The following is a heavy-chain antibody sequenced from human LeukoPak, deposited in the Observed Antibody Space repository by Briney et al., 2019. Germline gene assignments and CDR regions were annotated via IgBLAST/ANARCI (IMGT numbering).Heavy chain of an antibody. J-gene: IGHJ5*02. Sequence: GSSVKVSCKASGGTFSSYAISWVRQAPGQGLEWMGGIIPIFGTANYAQKFQGRVTITADESTSTAYMELSSLRSEDTAVYYCARSRYCSSTSCYYWFDPWGQGTLVTASS. CDR3: ARSRYCSSTSCYYWFDP. CDR1: GGTFSSYA. V-gene: IGHV1-69*01. CDR2: IIPIFGTA. D-gene: IGHD2-2*01.